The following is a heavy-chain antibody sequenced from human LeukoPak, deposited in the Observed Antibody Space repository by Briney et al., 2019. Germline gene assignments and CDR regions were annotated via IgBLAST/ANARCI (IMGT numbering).Heavy chain of an antibody. D-gene: IGHD1-7*01. Sequence: SETLSLTCTVSGGSISSYYWSWIRQPPGKGLEWIGYIYYSGSTNYNPSLKSRVTISVDTSKNQFSLKLSSVTAADTAVYYCARRAWNYLTNWFDPWGQGTLVTVSS. V-gene: IGHV4-59*08. J-gene: IGHJ5*02. CDR2: IYYSGST. CDR3: ARRAWNYLTNWFDP. CDR1: GGSISSYY.